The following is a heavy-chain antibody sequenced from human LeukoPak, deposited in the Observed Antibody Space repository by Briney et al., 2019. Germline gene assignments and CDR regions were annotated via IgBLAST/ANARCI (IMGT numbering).Heavy chain of an antibody. V-gene: IGHV3-7*01. CDR2: INQDGRRT. D-gene: IGHD2-21*01. J-gene: IGHJ6*03. CDR3: ARDVDYIDV. CDR1: GFSFNSNW. Sequence: GGSLRLSCAASGFSFNSNWMSWVRQAPGKGLEWVANINQDGRRTYYVDSVKDRLSISRDNAKNSLYLQVNSLRAEDTAVYYCARDVDYIDVWGKGTTVTVSS.